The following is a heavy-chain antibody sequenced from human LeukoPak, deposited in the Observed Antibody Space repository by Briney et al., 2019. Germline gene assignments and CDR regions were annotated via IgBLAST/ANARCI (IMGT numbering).Heavy chain of an antibody. V-gene: IGHV1-24*01. Sequence: ASAKVSCKVSGDTLTELSMHWVRQAPGKGHEWMGGFDPEDGETIYAQKFQGRVTMTEDTSTDTAYMELSSLRSEDTAVYYCAMSDSGSYGDYWGQGTLVTVSS. CDR3: AMSDSGSYGDY. J-gene: IGHJ4*02. CDR2: FDPEDGET. D-gene: IGHD1-26*01. CDR1: GDTLTELS.